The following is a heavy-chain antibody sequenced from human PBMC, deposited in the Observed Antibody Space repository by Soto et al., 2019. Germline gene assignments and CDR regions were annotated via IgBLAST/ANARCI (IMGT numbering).Heavy chain of an antibody. J-gene: IGHJ3*02. CDR2: INPSGGRT. CDR1: GYTFTSYY. V-gene: IGHV1-46*01. Sequence: ASVKVSCKASGYTFTSYYMHWVRQAPGQGLEWMGIINPSGGRTTYAQKFQGRVTMTRDTSTSTVYMELSSLRSEDTAVYYCARGTGMASGSYNRGYDAFEISGERTRV. CDR3: ARGTGMASGSYNRGYDAFEI. D-gene: IGHD1-26*01.